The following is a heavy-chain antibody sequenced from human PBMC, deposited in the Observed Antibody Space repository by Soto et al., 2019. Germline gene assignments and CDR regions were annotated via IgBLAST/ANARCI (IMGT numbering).Heavy chain of an antibody. Sequence: SCQSSGGTFSSYALSWVRQAPGQGLEWMGGIIPIFGTAIYAQKFQGRVTMTEDTSTDTAYMELSSLRSEDTAVYYCATAAHRIRGPSYFDYWGQGTLVNVSA. D-gene: IGHD3-16*01. CDR3: ATAAHRIRGPSYFDY. CDR1: GGTFSSYA. J-gene: IGHJ4*02. CDR2: IIPIFGTA. V-gene: IGHV1-69*06.